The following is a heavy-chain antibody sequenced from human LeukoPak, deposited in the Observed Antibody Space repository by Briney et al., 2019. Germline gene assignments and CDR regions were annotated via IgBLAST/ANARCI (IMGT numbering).Heavy chain of an antibody. V-gene: IGHV1-18*01. Sequence: ASVKVSCKSSGYTFITSGISWLRQAPGQGLEWVGWISAYNNNTNYAEKLQGRVTMTTDTSTSTAYMELRSLRPDDTAIYYCARDCSSVRCYPSDYWGQGTLVTVSS. CDR2: ISAYNNNT. D-gene: IGHD2-2*01. CDR3: ARDCSSVRCYPSDY. CDR1: GYTFITSG. J-gene: IGHJ4*02.